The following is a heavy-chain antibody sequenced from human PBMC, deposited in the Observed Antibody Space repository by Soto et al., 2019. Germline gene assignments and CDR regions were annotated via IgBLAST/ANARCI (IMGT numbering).Heavy chain of an antibody. D-gene: IGHD4-17*01. Sequence: HPGGSLRLSCAASGFTFSSYAMSWVRQAPGKGLEWVSAISGSGGSTYYADSVKGRFTISRDNSKNTLYLQMNSLRAEDTAVYYCAKGANAHYGDYVWFDYWGQGTLVTVSS. CDR3: AKGANAHYGDYVWFDY. CDR1: GFTFSSYA. J-gene: IGHJ4*02. V-gene: IGHV3-23*01. CDR2: ISGSGGST.